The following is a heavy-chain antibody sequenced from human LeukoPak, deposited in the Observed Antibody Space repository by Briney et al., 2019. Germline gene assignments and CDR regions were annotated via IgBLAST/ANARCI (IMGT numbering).Heavy chain of an antibody. CDR2: IWYDGSNK. Sequence: GGSLRLSCAASGFTFSSYGMHWVRQAPGKGLEWVAVIWYDGSNKYYADSVKGRFTIPRDNSKNTLYLQMNSLRAEDTAVYYCARAIDDYGDYITDYWGQGTLVTVSS. CDR1: GFTFSSYG. CDR3: ARAIDDYGDYITDY. V-gene: IGHV3-33*01. D-gene: IGHD4-17*01. J-gene: IGHJ4*02.